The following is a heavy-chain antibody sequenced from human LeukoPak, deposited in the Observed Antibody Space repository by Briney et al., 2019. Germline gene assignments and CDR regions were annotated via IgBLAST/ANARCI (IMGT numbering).Heavy chain of an antibody. V-gene: IGHV5-51*01. CDR1: GYIVSTYL. CDR2: VYPDDSDT. D-gene: IGHD6-13*01. J-gene: IGHJ4*02. CDR3: ARRGRDSSNQKIFDN. Sequence: GVPLQSPSKASGYIVSTYLVGWVRPRPARGLGWRGSVYPDDSDTRDRPSFQGQVTISADKPSNTAYLQWSSLKAWDTAMYFCARRGRDSSNQKIFDNWGQGTVVTVSS.